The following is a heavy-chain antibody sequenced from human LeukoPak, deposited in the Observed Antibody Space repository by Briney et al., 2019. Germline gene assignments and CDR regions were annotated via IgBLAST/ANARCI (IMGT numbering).Heavy chain of an antibody. V-gene: IGHV4-30-4*01. CDR1: GGSITSDDYY. CDR2: ISYSGIT. CDR3: ARDAFGDYYDATGYWIFDY. J-gene: IGHJ4*02. Sequence: SETLSLTCTVSGGSITSDDYYWTWIRQPPGKGLEWIGHISYSGITSYNPSLKSRVTMSVDTSRNQFSLRLTSVTAADTAVYYCARDAFGDYYDATGYWIFDYWGQGSLVTVSP. D-gene: IGHD3-22*01.